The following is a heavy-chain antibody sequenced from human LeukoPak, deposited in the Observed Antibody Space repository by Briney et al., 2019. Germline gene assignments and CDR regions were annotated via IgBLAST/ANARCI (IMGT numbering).Heavy chain of an antibody. CDR3: ASVGYYYDSSGYAYFQH. J-gene: IGHJ1*01. Sequence: SETLSLTCTVSGGSISSYYWSWIRQPPGKGLEWFGYIYYSGSTNYNPSLKSRVAISVDTSKNQFSLKLSSVTAADTAVYYCASVGYYYDSSGYAYFQHWGQGTLVTVSS. D-gene: IGHD3-22*01. V-gene: IGHV4-59*01. CDR1: GGSISSYY. CDR2: IYYSGST.